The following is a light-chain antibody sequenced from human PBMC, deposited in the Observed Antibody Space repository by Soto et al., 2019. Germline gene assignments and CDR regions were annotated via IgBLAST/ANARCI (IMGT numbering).Light chain of an antibody. J-gene: IGKJ4*01. CDR3: QQSYSTPRLT. CDR1: QSISSY. Sequence: DIQMTQSPSSLSASVGDRVTITCRASQSISSYLNWYQQKPGKAPKLLIYAAYSLQNGVPSRFSGSGSVTYFTLTISSLQTEDFATYYYQQSYSTPRLTFGGGTKVEIK. V-gene: IGKV1-39*01. CDR2: AAY.